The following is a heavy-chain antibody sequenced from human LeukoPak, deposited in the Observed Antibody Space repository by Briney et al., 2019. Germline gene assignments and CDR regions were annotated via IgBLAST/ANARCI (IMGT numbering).Heavy chain of an antibody. CDR1: GYTFTSHA. CDR3: ASVHSSGYYRYQFDY. CDR2: INAGNGNT. D-gene: IGHD3-22*01. Sequence: ASVKVSCKASGYTFTSHAMHWVRQAPGQRLEWMGWINAGNGNTKYSQKFQGRVTITRDTSASTAYMELSSLRSEDTAVYYCASVHSSGYYRYQFDYWGQGTLVTVSS. J-gene: IGHJ4*02. V-gene: IGHV1-3*01.